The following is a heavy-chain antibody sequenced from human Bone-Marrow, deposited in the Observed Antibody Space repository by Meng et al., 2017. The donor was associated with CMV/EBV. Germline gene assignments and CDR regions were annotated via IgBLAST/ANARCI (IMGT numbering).Heavy chain of an antibody. CDR1: GFTFSSYA. CDR2: INPNSGGT. CDR3: ARGDTAMASDY. D-gene: IGHD5-18*01. V-gene: IGHV1-2*02. Sequence: SCAASGFTFSSYAMHWVRQAPGQGLEWMGWINPNSGGTNYAQKFQGRVTMTRDTSISTAYMELSRLRSDDTAVYYCARGDTAMASDYWGQGTLVTVSS. J-gene: IGHJ4*02.